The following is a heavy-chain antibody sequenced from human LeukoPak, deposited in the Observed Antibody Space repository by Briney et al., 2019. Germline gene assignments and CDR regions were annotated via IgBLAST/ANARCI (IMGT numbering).Heavy chain of an antibody. CDR2: ISGSGGGT. V-gene: IGHV3-23*01. J-gene: IGHJ4*02. CDR3: AKRGVVIRVILVGFHKEAYYFDS. D-gene: IGHD3-22*01. Sequence: GGSLRLSCAVSGITLSNYGMSWVRQAPGRGLEWVAGISGSGGGTNYADAVKGRFTISRDNRRNTLHLQMNSLRAEDTAVYFCAKRGVVIRVILVGFHKEAYYFDSWGQGALVIVSS. CDR1: GITLSNYG.